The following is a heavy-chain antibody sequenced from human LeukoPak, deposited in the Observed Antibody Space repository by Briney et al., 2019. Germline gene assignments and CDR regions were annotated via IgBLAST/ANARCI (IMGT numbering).Heavy chain of an antibody. J-gene: IGHJ5*02. CDR3: AMHSGWSGPDR. V-gene: IGHV4-34*01. CDR2: INHSGST. Sequence: SETLSLTCAVYGEYFSTYYDSWIRQPPGKGLEWIGEINHSGSTNYNPSLKSRLTISVDMSKKQFFLRLSSVTAADTAVYYCAMHSGWSGPDRWGQGSLVTVSS. D-gene: IGHD6-19*01. CDR1: GEYFSTYY.